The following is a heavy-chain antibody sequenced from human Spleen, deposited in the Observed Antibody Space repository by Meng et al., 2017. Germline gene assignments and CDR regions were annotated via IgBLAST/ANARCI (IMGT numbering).Heavy chain of an antibody. J-gene: IGHJ4*02. CDR3: AKYSYGLGDYLDY. CDR2: ISGSGGST. D-gene: IGHD3-10*01. V-gene: IGHV3-23*01. CDR1: GFTFSNYW. Sequence: GESLKISCAASGFTFSNYWISWVRQAPGKGLEWVSAISGSGGSTYYADSVKGRFTISRDNSKNTLYLQMNSLRAEDTAVYYCAKYSYGLGDYLDYWGQGALVTVSS.